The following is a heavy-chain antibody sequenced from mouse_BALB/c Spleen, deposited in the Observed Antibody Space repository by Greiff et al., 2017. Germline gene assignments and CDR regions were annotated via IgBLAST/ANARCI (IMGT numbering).Heavy chain of an antibody. CDR1: GYTFTSYV. CDR3: AREGISYDGYFYAMDY. D-gene: IGHD2-3*01. J-gene: IGHJ4*01. V-gene: IGHV1-14*01. CDR2: INPYNDGT. Sequence: EVQLQQSGPELVKPGASVKMSCKASGYTFTSYVMHWVKQKPGQGLEWIGYINPYNDGTKYNEKFKGKATLTSDKSSSTAYMELSSLTSEDSAVYYFAREGISYDGYFYAMDYWGQGTSVTVSS.